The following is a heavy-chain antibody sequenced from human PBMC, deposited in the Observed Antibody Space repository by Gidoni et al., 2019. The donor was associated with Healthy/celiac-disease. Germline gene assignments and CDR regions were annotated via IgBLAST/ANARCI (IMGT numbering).Heavy chain of an antibody. CDR2: ISSSSSYI. V-gene: IGHV3-21*01. J-gene: IGHJ3*02. CDR1: GFTFSSYS. CDR3: ASDVVSSSESGAPTDAFDI. D-gene: IGHD2-15*01. Sequence: EVQLVESGGGLVKPGGSLRLSCAASGFTFSSYSMNWVRQAPGKGLEWVSSISSSSSYIYYADSVKGRFTISRDNAKNSLYLQMNSLRAEDTAVYYCASDVVSSSESGAPTDAFDIWGQGTMVTVSS.